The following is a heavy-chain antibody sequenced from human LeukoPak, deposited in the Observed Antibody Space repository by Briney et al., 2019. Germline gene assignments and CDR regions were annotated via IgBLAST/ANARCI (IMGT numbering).Heavy chain of an antibody. Sequence: GGSLRLSCAASGFSFSNYAMHWVRQAPGKGLEWVTVISYDGTIIYYSNSVKGRFTISRDNSKNTLSLQMNSLRAEDTAVYYCARSIDKLERGAFDIWGQGTMVTVSS. V-gene: IGHV3-30-3*01. D-gene: IGHD1-1*01. J-gene: IGHJ3*02. CDR1: GFSFSNYA. CDR3: ARSIDKLERGAFDI. CDR2: ISYDGTII.